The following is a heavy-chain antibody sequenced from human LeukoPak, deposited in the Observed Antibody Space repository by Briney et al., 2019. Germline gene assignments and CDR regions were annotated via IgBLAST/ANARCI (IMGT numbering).Heavy chain of an antibody. D-gene: IGHD2-8*01. CDR2: ISYDGSNK. V-gene: IGHV3-30-3*01. Sequence: GGSLRLSCAASGFTFSSYAMHWVRQAPGKGLEWVAVISYDGSNKYYADSVKGRFTISRDNSKNTLYLQMNSLRAEDTAVYYCARGPRYCTNGVCYTAYWGRGTLVTVSS. CDR3: ARGPRYCTNGVCYTAY. CDR1: GFTFSSYA. J-gene: IGHJ4*02.